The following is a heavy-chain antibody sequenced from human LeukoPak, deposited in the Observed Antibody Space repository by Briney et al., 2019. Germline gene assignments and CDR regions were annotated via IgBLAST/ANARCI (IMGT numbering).Heavy chain of an antibody. CDR1: GFTFSSYA. CDR2: ISYDGSNK. J-gene: IGHJ4*02. V-gene: IGHV3-30*04. D-gene: IGHD6-13*01. CDR3: ADSSSWYVGPDY. Sequence: GGSLRLSCAASGFTFSSYAMHWVRQAPGKGLEWVAVISYDGSNKYYADSVKGRFTISRDNSKNTLYLQMNSLRAEDTAVYYCADSSSWYVGPDYWGQGTLVTVSS.